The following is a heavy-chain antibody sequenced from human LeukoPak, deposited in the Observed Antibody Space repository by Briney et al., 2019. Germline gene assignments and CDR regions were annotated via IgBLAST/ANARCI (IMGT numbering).Heavy chain of an antibody. CDR3: SGSYYRLYDY. Sequence: GGSLRLSCTASGFTFGDDAMSWFRQAPGKGLEWVGFIRSKAYGGTTEYAASVKGRFTISRDDSKSIAYLQMNSLKTEDTAVYYCSGSYYRLYDYWGQGTLVTVSS. J-gene: IGHJ4*02. D-gene: IGHD1-26*01. CDR1: GFTFGDDA. V-gene: IGHV3-49*03. CDR2: IRSKAYGGTT.